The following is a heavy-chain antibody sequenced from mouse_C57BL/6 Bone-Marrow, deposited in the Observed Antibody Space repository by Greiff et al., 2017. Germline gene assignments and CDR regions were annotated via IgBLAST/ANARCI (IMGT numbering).Heavy chain of an antibody. Sequence: QVQLQQPGAELVKPGASVKLSCKASGYTFTSYWMHWVKQRPGQGLEWIGMIHPNSGSTNYNEKFKSKATLTVDKSSSTAYMQLSSLTSEDSAVYYCARSRPYYYGRKGYWGQGTTLTVAS. CDR3: ARSRPYYYGRKGY. CDR2: IHPNSGST. CDR1: GYTFTSYW. J-gene: IGHJ2*01. V-gene: IGHV1-64*01. D-gene: IGHD1-1*01.